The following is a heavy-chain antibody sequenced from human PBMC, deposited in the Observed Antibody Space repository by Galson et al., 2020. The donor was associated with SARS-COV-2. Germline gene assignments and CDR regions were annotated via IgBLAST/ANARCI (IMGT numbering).Heavy chain of an antibody. CDR2: ISYYGSNK. CDR1: GFTFSSYA. CDR3: ATQDGVGGVRYYYYYGMDV. V-gene: IGHV3-30-3*01. D-gene: IGHD1-26*01. J-gene: IGHJ6*04. Sequence: TGGSLRLSCAASGFTFSSYAMHWVRQAPGKGLEWVAVISYYGSNKYYADSVKGRFTIYRDNSKNTLYLQMNSLRDEDTAVYYCATQDGVGGVRYYYYYGMDVWGKGTKVTVSS.